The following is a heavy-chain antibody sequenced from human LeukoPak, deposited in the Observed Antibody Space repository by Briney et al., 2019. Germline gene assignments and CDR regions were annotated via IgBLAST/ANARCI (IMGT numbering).Heavy chain of an antibody. CDR2: ISGSGGST. CDR1: GFTFSSYA. D-gene: IGHD1-26*01. Sequence: GGSLRLSCAASGFTFSSYAMSWVRQAPVKGLEWVSAISGSGGSTYYADSVKGRFAISRDNSKNTLYLQMNSLRAEDTAVYYCAKDIVGARGGFDYWGQGTLVTVSS. V-gene: IGHV3-23*01. CDR3: AKDIVGARGGFDY. J-gene: IGHJ4*02.